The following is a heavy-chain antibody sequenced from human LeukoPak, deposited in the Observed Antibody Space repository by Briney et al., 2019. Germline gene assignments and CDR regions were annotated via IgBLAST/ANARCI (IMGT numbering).Heavy chain of an antibody. CDR2: IKADGSVK. V-gene: IGHV3-7*01. CDR3: VRDSDYQRNSGGRYAHYDALDI. CDR1: EFTFSTFW. Sequence: GGSLRLSCAASEFTFSTFWMSWVRQAPGKGLEWVADIKADGSVKHYVDSMEGRFSISRDNARSSLYLQMNSLRAEDTAVYYCVRDSDYQRNSGGRYAHYDALDIWGHGTMVTVSS. J-gene: IGHJ3*02. D-gene: IGHD2-21*01.